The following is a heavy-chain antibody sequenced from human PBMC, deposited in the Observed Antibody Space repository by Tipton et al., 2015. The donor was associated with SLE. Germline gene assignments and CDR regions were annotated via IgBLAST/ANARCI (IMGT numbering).Heavy chain of an antibody. J-gene: IGHJ4*02. D-gene: IGHD2-2*01. CDR3: ARQDGDIVVVPVASPFGY. CDR2: IYYSGST. Sequence: TLSLTCTVSGGSIGSSSYYWGWIRQPPGKGLEWIGSIYYSGSTYYNPSLKSRVTISVDTSKNQFSLKLSSVTAADTAVYYCARQDGDIVVVPVASPFGYWGQGTLVTVSS. V-gene: IGHV4-39*01. CDR1: GGSIGSSSYY.